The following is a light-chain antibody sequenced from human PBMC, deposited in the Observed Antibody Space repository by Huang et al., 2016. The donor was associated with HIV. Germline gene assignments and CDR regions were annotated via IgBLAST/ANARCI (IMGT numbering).Light chain of an antibody. CDR2: ATS. J-gene: IGKJ4*01. CDR3: QQYESWPPLT. V-gene: IGKV3-15*01. CDR1: QRCRDK. Sequence: EIVMTQSPDTLSVSPGERATLSCRASQRCRDKLAWYQQKPGQAPRLLLHATSTRAAGVPDRFSGSGSGTEFTLTISSLQSEDCGVYYCQQYESWPPLTFGGGTKVEIK.